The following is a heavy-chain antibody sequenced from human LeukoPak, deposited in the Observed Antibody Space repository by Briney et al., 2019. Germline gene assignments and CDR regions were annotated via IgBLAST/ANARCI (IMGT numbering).Heavy chain of an antibody. CDR3: AKAQHYYDSSGYYT. CDR2: ISGSGGST. CDR1: GFTFSSYA. V-gene: IGHV3-23*01. J-gene: IGHJ5*02. D-gene: IGHD3-22*01. Sequence: RPGGSLRLSCAASGFTFSSYAMSWVRQAPGKGLEWVSAISGSGGSTYYADSVKGRFAISRDNSKNTLYLQMNSLRAEDTAVYYCAKAQHYYDSSGYYTWGQGTLVTVSS.